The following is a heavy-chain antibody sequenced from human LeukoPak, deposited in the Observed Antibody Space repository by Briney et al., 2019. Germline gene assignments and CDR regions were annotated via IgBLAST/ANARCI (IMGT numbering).Heavy chain of an antibody. V-gene: IGHV4-59*01. D-gene: IGHD4-17*01. J-gene: IGHJ4*02. CDR2: IYYSGST. CDR3: ARGFIYGDYEPPQYYFDY. Sequence: SETLSLTCTVSGGSISSYYWSWIRQPPGKGLEWIGYIYYSGSTNYNPSLKSRVTISVDTPKNQFSLKLSSVTAADTAVYYCARGFIYGDYEPPQYYFDYWGQGTLVTVSS. CDR1: GGSISSYY.